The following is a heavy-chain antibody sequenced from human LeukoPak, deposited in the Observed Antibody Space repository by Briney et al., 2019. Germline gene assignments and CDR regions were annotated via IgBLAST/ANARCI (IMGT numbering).Heavy chain of an antibody. CDR2: IGYTGDT. Sequence: SSETLSLTCTVSGGSISSGAYYWSWVRQHPGKGLDWIGYIGYTGDTYYTPSLRSRVTISIDTSRHQFSLRLSSLTAADTAVYSCARVEAATTNPRFDLWGQGTLVTVSS. V-gene: IGHV4-31*03. J-gene: IGHJ4*02. CDR3: ARVEAATTNPRFDL. D-gene: IGHD1-1*01. CDR1: GGSISSGAYY.